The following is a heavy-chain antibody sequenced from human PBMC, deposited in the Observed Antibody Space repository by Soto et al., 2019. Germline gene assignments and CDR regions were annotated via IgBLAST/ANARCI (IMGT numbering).Heavy chain of an antibody. CDR1: GFTFSNYG. J-gene: IGHJ3*01. V-gene: IGHV3-33*01. CDR3: EGRDDPFHV. Sequence: QVQLVESGGGVVQPGTSLRLSCVATGFTFSNYGIHWVRQAPGRGLEWVAVIWHDGSQKYLADSVRGRFTISRDNSKNTVYLQMNRLRAEDTAVYYCEGRDDPFHVWGQGTMVTVSS. CDR2: IWHDGSQK.